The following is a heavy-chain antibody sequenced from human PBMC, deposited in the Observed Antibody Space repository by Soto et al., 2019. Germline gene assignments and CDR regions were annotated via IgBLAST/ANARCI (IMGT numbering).Heavy chain of an antibody. Sequence: SETLSLTCTVSGGSISSGDYYWSWIRQPPGKGLQWIGYIYYSGSTYYNPSLKSRVTISVDTSKNQFSLKLSSVTAADTAVYYCARVYSSTVTFDYWGQGTLVTVSS. CDR1: GGSISSGDYY. J-gene: IGHJ4*02. CDR3: ARVYSSTVTFDY. D-gene: IGHD2-15*01. V-gene: IGHV4-30-4*01. CDR2: IYYSGST.